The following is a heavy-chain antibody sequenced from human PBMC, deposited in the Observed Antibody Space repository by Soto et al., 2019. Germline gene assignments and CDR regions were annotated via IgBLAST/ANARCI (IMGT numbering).Heavy chain of an antibody. D-gene: IGHD1-26*01. J-gene: IGHJ6*02. V-gene: IGHV2-26*01. CDR1: GFSLSNARMG. CDR3: ARVEWDHYSYYYGMDV. Sequence: QVTLKESGPVLVKPTETLTLTCTVSGFSLSNARMGVSWVRQPPGKALKWLAHIFSNDEKSYSTSLKSRLTISKDTSKSQVVLTMTNMDPVDTATYYCARVEWDHYSYYYGMDVWGQGTTVTVSS. CDR2: IFSNDEK.